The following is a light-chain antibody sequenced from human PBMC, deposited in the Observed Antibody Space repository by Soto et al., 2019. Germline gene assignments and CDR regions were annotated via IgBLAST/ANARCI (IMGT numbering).Light chain of an antibody. Sequence: DIQLTQSPSFLSASVGDRVTITCRASHGISSYLAWYQQKAGKAPKLLIYAASTLQSGVPSRFSGSGSGTEFTLTIGSLLPEDFATYYCLQFNSYPYTFGQGTELEIK. CDR3: LQFNSYPYT. V-gene: IGKV1-9*01. CDR2: AAS. J-gene: IGKJ2*01. CDR1: HGISSY.